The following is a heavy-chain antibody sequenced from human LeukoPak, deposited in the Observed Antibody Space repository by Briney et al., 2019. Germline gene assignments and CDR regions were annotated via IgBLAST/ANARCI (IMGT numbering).Heavy chain of an antibody. CDR1: GFTFTRYW. J-gene: IGHJ4*02. V-gene: IGHV3-30-3*01. CDR2: ISYDGSNK. CDR3: ATSRSSGWFHRYYFDY. D-gene: IGHD6-19*01. Sequence: GGSLRLSCTTSGFTFTRYWMAWVRQAPGKGLEWVAVISYDGSNKYYADSVKGRFTISRDNSKNTLYLQMNSLRAEDTAVYYCATSRSSGWFHRYYFDYWGQGTLVTVSS.